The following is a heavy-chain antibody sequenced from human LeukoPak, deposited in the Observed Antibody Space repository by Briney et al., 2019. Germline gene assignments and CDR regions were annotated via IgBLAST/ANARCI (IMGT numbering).Heavy chain of an antibody. CDR3: ARVHALKPEAFDL. D-gene: IGHD1-14*01. V-gene: IGHV3-48*01. CDR2: ISSSSRTI. J-gene: IGHJ5*02. Sequence: PGGSLRLSCVAAGFTFSTFGMTWVRQAPGKGLEWISYISSSSRTIYYSDSVKGRFTISRYNGKDSLHLQMNSLSVDDTATYFCARVHALKPEAFDLWGQGTLVTVSS. CDR1: GFTFSTFG.